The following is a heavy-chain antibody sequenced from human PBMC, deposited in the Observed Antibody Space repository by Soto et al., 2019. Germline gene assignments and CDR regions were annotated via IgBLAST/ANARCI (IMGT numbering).Heavy chain of an antibody. V-gene: IGHV4-59*01. CDR1: GGSISSYY. D-gene: IGHD4-17*01. J-gene: IGHJ6*02. CDR2: IYYSGST. Sequence: SETLSLTCTVSGGSISSYYWSWIRQPPGKGLEWIGYIYYSGSTNYNPSLESRVTISVDTSKNQFSLKLSSVTAADTAVYYCARVDYGDYYYGMDVWGQGTKVTVYS. CDR3: ARVDYGDYYYGMDV.